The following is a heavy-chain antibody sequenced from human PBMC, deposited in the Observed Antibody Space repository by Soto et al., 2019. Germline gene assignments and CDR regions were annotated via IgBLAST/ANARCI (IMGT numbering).Heavy chain of an antibody. CDR1: GGSISSSSYY. Sequence: PSETLSLTCTVSGGSISSSSYYWGWIRQPPGKGLEWIGSIYYSGSTYYNPSLKSRVTISVDTSKNQFSLKLSSVTAADTAVYYCARGGIAARLFDYWGQGTLVTASS. D-gene: IGHD6-6*01. CDR3: ARGGIAARLFDY. CDR2: IYYSGST. V-gene: IGHV4-39*01. J-gene: IGHJ4*02.